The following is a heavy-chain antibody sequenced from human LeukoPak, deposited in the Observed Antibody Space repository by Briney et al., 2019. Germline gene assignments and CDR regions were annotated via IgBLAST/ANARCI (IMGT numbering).Heavy chain of an antibody. V-gene: IGHV3-48*04. CDR1: GFTFSSYS. J-gene: IGHJ4*02. D-gene: IGHD6-19*01. CDR3: ARDSSSGWDLDY. Sequence: PGGSLRLSCAASGFTFSSYSMNWVRQAPGKGLEWVSYISSSGSTIYYADSVKGRFTISRDNAKNSLYLQMNSLRAEDTAVYYCARDSSSGWDLDYWGQGTLVTVSS. CDR2: ISSSGSTI.